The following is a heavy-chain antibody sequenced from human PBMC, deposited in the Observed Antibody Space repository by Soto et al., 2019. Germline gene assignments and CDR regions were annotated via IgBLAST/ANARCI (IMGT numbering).Heavy chain of an antibody. CDR1: GGSISSGYYY. J-gene: IGHJ4*02. V-gene: IGHV4-39*01. CDR2: IYYSGST. CDR3: ATFYGDYVSY. Sequence: SETLSLTCTVSGGSISSGYYYWSWIRQPPGKGLEWIGYIYYSGSTFYNPSLKSRVTISVDTSKNQFSLKLSSVTAADTAVYYCATFYGDYVSYWGQGTLVTVSS. D-gene: IGHD4-17*01.